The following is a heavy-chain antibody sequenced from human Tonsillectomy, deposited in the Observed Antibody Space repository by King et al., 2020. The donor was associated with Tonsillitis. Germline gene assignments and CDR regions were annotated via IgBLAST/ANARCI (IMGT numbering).Heavy chain of an antibody. CDR1: GFSLSTSGVG. D-gene: IGHD2-15*01. V-gene: IGHV2-5*01. J-gene: IGHJ3*02. CDR2: IYWNDDK. CDR3: ARAGYCSGGSCYVRDAFDI. Sequence: ITLKESGPTLVKPPQTLTLTCTFSGFSLSTSGVGVGWIRQPPGKALEWLALIYWNDDKRYSPSLKSRLTITKDTSKNQVVLTMTNMDPVDTATYYCARAGYCSGGSCYVRDAFDIWGQGTMVTVSS.